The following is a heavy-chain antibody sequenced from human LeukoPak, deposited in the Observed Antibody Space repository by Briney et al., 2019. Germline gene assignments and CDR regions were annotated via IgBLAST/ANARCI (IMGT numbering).Heavy chain of an antibody. V-gene: IGHV3-30*02. CDR2: IRHDESQT. CDR1: GFTFRHHG. J-gene: IGHJ4*02. Sequence: GGSLGLSCAASGFTFRHHGMHWVRQAPGKGLEWLAFIRHDESQTYYADSVRGRFTLSRDNSKSTLYFQMGSLRPEDTAIYYCVRDFSNYVAFFDSWGQGILVTVSS. CDR3: VRDFSNYVAFFDS. D-gene: IGHD4-11*01.